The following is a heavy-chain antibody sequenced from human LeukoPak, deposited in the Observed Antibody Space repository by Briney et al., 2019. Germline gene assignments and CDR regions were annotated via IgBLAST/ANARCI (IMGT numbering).Heavy chain of an antibody. V-gene: IGHV3-9*03. Sequence: GGSLRLSCAASGFTFDDYAMHWVRQAPGKGLEWVSGISWNSGSIGYADSVKGRFTISRDNAKNSLYLQMNSLRAEDMALYYCAKAACSSTSCYAGYFNYWGQGTLVTVSS. D-gene: IGHD2-2*01. CDR3: AKAACSSTSCYAGYFNY. CDR1: GFTFDDYA. CDR2: ISWNSGSI. J-gene: IGHJ4*02.